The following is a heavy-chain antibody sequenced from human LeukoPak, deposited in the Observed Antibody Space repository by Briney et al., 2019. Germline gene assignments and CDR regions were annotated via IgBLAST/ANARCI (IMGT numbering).Heavy chain of an antibody. D-gene: IGHD6-19*01. CDR1: AYTFTGYY. J-gene: IGHJ3*02. Sequence: ASVKLSCKASAYTFTGYYMPWVRQAPGQGLEWMGWINPNSGGANYAQTFPGRVTMTSDTSISTTSMELSRLRSDDTAVYYWARDWGSRGWLVKYAFEIWGKGIMVTVSS. V-gene: IGHV1-2*02. CDR2: INPNSGGA. CDR3: ARDWGSRGWLVKYAFEI.